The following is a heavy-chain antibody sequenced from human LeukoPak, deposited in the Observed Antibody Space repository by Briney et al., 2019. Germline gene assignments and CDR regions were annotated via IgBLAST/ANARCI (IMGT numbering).Heavy chain of an antibody. J-gene: IGHJ4*02. CDR2: IDYSGTI. Sequence: PSDTLSLTCTVSCGSISYYSWNCIRHPPGKRLESIGYIDYSGTISYNPSLKNRVTISVDTSRNQFSLKLNFVAAADTAMYFCARGRDGSGGNFFDYWGQGTPVTVSS. D-gene: IGHD4-23*01. V-gene: IGHV4-59*07. CDR1: CGSISYYS. CDR3: ARGRDGSGGNFFDY.